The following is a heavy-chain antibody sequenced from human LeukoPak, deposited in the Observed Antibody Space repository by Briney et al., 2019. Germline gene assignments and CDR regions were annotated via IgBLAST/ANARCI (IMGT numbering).Heavy chain of an antibody. CDR2: ISGSGLST. J-gene: IGHJ3*02. CDR1: GFTYSSYA. D-gene: IGHD3-10*01. Sequence: GGSLRLSCAASGFTYSSYAMSWVRQAPGKGLEWVSAISGSGLSTYYADSVKGRFSISRDNSKNTLYLQMNSLRAEDTAVYYCAKAYTSGSYFIDDAFDIWGQGTMVTASS. CDR3: AKAYTSGSYFIDDAFDI. V-gene: IGHV3-23*01.